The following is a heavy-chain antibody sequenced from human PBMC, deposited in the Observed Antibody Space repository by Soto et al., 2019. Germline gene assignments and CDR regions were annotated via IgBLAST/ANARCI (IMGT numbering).Heavy chain of an antibody. V-gene: IGHV4-4*02. CDR2: IHHSGST. CDR1: GVSISSDNW. Sequence: QVQLQESGPGLVRPSGTVSLTCAVSGVSISSDNWWSWVRQPPGKAVEWIGEIHHSGSTNYNPSLKSRVTMSVVPSKDLFSLTLNSVTAADTAFYYCARDQGSHPGDWGQGTLVSVSS. CDR3: ARDQGSHPGD. D-gene: IGHD6-13*01. J-gene: IGHJ4*02.